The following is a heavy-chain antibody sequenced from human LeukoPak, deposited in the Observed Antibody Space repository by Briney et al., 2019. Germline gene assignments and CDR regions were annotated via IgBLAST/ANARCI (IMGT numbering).Heavy chain of an antibody. CDR2: IYDSGST. Sequence: SSETLSLTCTVSGGSIRSSYYYWGWIRQPPGKGLEWIGSIYDSGSTYYNPSLKSRVTISVDTSKNQFSLKLNSVTAADTAVYYCARGLVEMATRYFDLWGRGTLVTVSS. CDR3: ARGLVEMATRYFDL. J-gene: IGHJ2*01. CDR1: GGSIRSSYYY. V-gene: IGHV4-39*01. D-gene: IGHD5-24*01.